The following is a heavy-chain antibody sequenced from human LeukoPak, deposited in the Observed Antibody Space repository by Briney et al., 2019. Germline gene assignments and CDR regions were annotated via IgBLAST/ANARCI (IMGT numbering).Heavy chain of an antibody. D-gene: IGHD1-1*01. V-gene: IGHV3-23*01. CDR1: GFTFSTYA. J-gene: IGHJ4*02. Sequence: GGSLRLSCAASGFTFSTYAMTWVRQARGKGLEWVSDISGSGGGTYYADSVKGRFTISRDNSKNTLNLQMNSLRAEDTAVYYCAKRSDWNLVYYFDYWGQGILVTVSS. CDR3: AKRSDWNLVYYFDY. CDR2: ISGSGGGT.